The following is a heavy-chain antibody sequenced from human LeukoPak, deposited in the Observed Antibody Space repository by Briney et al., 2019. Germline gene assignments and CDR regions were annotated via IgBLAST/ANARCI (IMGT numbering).Heavy chain of an antibody. Sequence: ASVSPASKASGYTFTGYYIHWVRQAPGQGLEWMGWINPNSGGTNYAQKFQGRGTMTRDTSISTAYMELSRLRSDDTAVYYCARGSSSGWYYVDYWGGATVTIVSS. CDR3: ARGSSSGWYYVDY. CDR2: INPNSGGT. D-gene: IGHD6-19*01. V-gene: IGHV1-2*02. CDR1: GYTFTGYY. J-gene: IGHJ4*02.